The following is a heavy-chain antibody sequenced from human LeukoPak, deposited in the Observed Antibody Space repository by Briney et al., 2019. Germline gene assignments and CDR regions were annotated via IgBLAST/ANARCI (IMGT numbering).Heavy chain of an antibody. CDR3: ARPYYYDSSIDP. J-gene: IGHJ5*02. CDR2: MYYSGST. D-gene: IGHD3-22*01. CDR1: GGSISSGDYY. V-gene: IGHV4-30-4*01. Sequence: SETLSLTCTVSGGSISSGDYYWSWIRQPPGKGLEWIGYMYYSGSTYYNPSLKSRATISVDTSKNQFSLNLSSVTAADTAVYYCARPYYYDSSIDPWGQGTLVTVPS.